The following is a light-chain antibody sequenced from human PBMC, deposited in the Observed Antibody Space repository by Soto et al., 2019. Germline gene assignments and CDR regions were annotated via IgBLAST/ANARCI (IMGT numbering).Light chain of an antibody. CDR1: QSVSSSY. J-gene: IGKJ2*01. Sequence: EIVLTQSPGTLSLSPGERATLSCRASQSVSSSYLAWYQQKPGQAPRLLISGASSRATGIPDRFSGSGSGTDFTLTICRLEPEDFAVYYCQQYGSSPMYTFGQGTKLEIK. V-gene: IGKV3-20*01. CDR3: QQYGSSPMYT. CDR2: GAS.